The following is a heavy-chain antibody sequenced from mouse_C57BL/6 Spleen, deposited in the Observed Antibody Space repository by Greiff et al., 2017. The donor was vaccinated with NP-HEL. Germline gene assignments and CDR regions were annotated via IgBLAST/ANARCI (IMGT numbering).Heavy chain of an antibody. Sequence: EVKLQESGPGLVKPSQSLSLTCSVTGYSITSGYYWNWIRQFPGNKLEWMGYISYDGSNNYNPSLKNRISITRDTSKNQFFLKLNSVTTEDTATHYCARDTTVVGGYFDYWGQGTTLTVSS. CDR3: ARDTTVVGGYFDY. V-gene: IGHV3-6*01. D-gene: IGHD1-1*01. CDR2: ISYDGSN. J-gene: IGHJ2*01. CDR1: GYSITSGYY.